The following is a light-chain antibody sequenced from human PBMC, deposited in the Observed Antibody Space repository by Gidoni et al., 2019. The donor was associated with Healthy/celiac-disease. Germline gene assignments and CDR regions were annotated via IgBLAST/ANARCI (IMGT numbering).Light chain of an antibody. Sequence: DIQLTQSPSFLSASVGDRVTITCRASQGISSYLAWYQQKPGKAPKLLIYTATTLQSRVPSRCSGSGSGTEFTLTISSLQPEDFATYYCQQLWTFGQGTKVEIK. CDR2: TAT. J-gene: IGKJ1*01. CDR3: QQLWT. V-gene: IGKV1-9*01. CDR1: QGISSY.